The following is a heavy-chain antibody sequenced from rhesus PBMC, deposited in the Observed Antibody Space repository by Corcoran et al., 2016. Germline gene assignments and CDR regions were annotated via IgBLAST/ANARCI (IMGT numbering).Heavy chain of an antibody. CDR2: IGISSGNT. Sequence: QVQLQESGPGLVKPSETLSLTCAVSGDSISSSNWWSWIRQPPGKGLEWIGNIGISSGNTSYSPALTSRVTISKDTSKNHFSLKLSSLTAADTAVYYCARGGGALDYWGQGVLVTVSS. CDR1: GDSISSSNW. J-gene: IGHJ4*01. V-gene: IGHV4S19*01. CDR3: ARGGGALDY.